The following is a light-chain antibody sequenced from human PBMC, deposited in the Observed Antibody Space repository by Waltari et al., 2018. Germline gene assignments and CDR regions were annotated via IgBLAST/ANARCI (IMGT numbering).Light chain of an antibody. V-gene: IGLV1-51*01. J-gene: IGLJ1*01. CDR2: DSN. CDR3: GTWDDSLSAEV. CDR1: SSNAGHNY. Sequence: QSVLTQPPSLSAAPGPTVTIPCSLRSSNAGHNYVTRYPQLPGTAPQLLIYDSNKRPSGIPDRFSGSQSGTSATLGITGLQTGDEADYYCGTWDDSLSAEVFGTGTKVTVL.